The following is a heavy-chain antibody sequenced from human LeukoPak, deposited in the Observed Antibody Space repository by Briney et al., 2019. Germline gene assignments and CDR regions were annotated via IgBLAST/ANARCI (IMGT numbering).Heavy chain of an antibody. CDR1: GYSISSGYY. CDR2: IYHSGSS. D-gene: IGHD5-12*01. Sequence: SETLSLTCAVSGYSISSGYYWDWIRQPPGKGLEWIGSIYHSGSSYYHPSLKSRVIIQLDTSSNQFSLTLSSVTAADRAVYYWARDSGGYDYGFDYWGQGTLVTVSS. J-gene: IGHJ4*02. CDR3: ARDSGGYDYGFDY. V-gene: IGHV4-38-2*02.